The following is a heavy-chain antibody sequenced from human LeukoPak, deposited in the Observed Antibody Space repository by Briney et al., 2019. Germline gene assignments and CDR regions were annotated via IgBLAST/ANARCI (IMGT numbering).Heavy chain of an antibody. Sequence: QPGGSLRLSCAASGFTFSSYGMHWVRQAPGKGLEWVAVIWYDGSNKYYADSVRGRFTISRDNSKNTLYLQMNSLRAEDTAVYYCARAYLTAGTFAFDIWGQGTMVTVSS. CDR3: ARAYLTAGTFAFDI. CDR1: GFTFSSYG. CDR2: IWYDGSNK. D-gene: IGHD6-13*01. V-gene: IGHV3-33*01. J-gene: IGHJ3*02.